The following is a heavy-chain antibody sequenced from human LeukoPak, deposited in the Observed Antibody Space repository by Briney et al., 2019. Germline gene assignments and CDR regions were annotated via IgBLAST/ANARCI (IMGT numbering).Heavy chain of an antibody. Sequence: GASVKVSCKASGYTFTSYAMHWVRQAPGQRLEWMGWINAGNGNTKYSQKFQGRVTITRDTSASTAYMELSSLRSEDTAVYYCARDQVGWNAPYYFDYWGQGTLVTVSS. V-gene: IGHV1-3*01. CDR1: GYTFTSYA. D-gene: IGHD1-1*01. CDR2: INAGNGNT. CDR3: ARDQVGWNAPYYFDY. J-gene: IGHJ4*02.